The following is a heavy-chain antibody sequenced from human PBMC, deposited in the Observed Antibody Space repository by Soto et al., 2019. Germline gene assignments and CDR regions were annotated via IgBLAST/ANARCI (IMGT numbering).Heavy chain of an antibody. CDR1: GASVSSGGYY. CDR3: ARASHYTEYYFDY. Sequence: ETLSLTCTVTGASVSSGGYYWTWIRQPPGKGLEWIGYIYYRGSTNYNPSLKSRVTISLDTSNNQFSLRLSSVTAADTAVYYCARASHYTEYYFDYWGQGTLVTVSS. V-gene: IGHV4-61*08. J-gene: IGHJ4*02. D-gene: IGHD1-26*01. CDR2: IYYRGST.